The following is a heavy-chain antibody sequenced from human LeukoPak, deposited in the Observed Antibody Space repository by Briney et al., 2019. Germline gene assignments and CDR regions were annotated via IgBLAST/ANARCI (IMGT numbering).Heavy chain of an antibody. D-gene: IGHD3-3*01. CDR3: ARGKQSYYDFWSGYFPYYYYYGMDV. CDR1: GGSFSGYY. CDR2: IYYSGST. Sequence: SETLSLTCAVYGGSFSGYYWSWIRQPPGKGLEWIGYIYYSGSTNYNPSLKSRVTISVDTSKNQFSLKLSSVTAADTAVYYCARGKQSYYDFWSGYFPYYYYYGMDVWGQGTTVTVFS. V-gene: IGHV4-59*01. J-gene: IGHJ6*02.